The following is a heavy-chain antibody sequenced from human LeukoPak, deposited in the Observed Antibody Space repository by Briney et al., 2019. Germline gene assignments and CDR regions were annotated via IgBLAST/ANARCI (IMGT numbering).Heavy chain of an antibody. CDR2: ISYDGSNK. CDR3: ARDREQQLVLDYYYGMDV. Sequence: PGGSLRLSCAASGFTFSSYAMQWVRQAPGKGLEWVAVISYDGSNKYYADSVKGRFTIYRDNSKNTLYLQMNSLRAEDTAVYYCARDREQQLVLDYYYGMDVWGQGTTVTVSS. CDR1: GFTFSSYA. V-gene: IGHV3-30*04. D-gene: IGHD6-13*01. J-gene: IGHJ6*02.